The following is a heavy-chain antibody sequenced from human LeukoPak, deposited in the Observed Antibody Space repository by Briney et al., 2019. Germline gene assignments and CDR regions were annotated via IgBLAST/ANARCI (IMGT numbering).Heavy chain of an antibody. CDR2: VNPNSGGT. CDR1: GYTFTTYG. D-gene: IGHD2-2*01. J-gene: IGHJ4*02. CDR3: VRGLCTGTICYVFDY. Sequence: ASVKVSCKASGYTFTTYGITWVRQAPGQGLEWMGWVNPNSGGTNFAQKFQGRVTMTSDTSMSTAYMEMSGLRSDDTAVYYCVRGLCTGTICYVFDYWGQGTLVTVSS. V-gene: IGHV1-2*02.